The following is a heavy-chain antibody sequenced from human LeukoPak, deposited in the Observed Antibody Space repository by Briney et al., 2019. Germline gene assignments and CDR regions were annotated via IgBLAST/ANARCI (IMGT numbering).Heavy chain of an antibody. CDR3: ARDGSGSYYLDYYYGMDV. CDR1: GYSFTSYW. J-gene: IGHJ6*02. Sequence: GESLKISCKGSGYSFTSYWIGWVRQMPGKGLEWMGIIYPGDSDTRYSPSFQGQVTISAVKSISTAYLQWSSLKASDTAMYYCARDGSGSYYLDYYYGMDVWGQGTTVTVSS. V-gene: IGHV5-51*01. CDR2: IYPGDSDT. D-gene: IGHD3-10*01.